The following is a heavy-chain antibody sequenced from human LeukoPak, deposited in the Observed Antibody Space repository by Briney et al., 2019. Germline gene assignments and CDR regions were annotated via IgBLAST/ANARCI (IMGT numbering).Heavy chain of an antibody. J-gene: IGHJ6*02. CDR1: GFTVSSNY. CDR2: IYSGGST. Sequence: GGSLRLSCAASGFTVSSNYMSWVRQAPGKGLEWVSVIYSGGSTYYADSVKGRFTISRDNSKNTLYLQMNSLRAEDTVVYYCARDRKPTYYSGLDVWGQGTTVTVSS. V-gene: IGHV3-66*01. CDR3: ARDRKPTYYSGLDV.